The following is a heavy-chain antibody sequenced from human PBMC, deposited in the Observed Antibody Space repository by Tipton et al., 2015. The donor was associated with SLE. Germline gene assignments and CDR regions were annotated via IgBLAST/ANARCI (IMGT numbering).Heavy chain of an antibody. CDR3: ARVATYYDFWSGRGYMDV. J-gene: IGHJ6*03. V-gene: IGHV3-30-3*01. CDR1: GFTFSSYA. CDR2: ISYDGSNK. Sequence: QLVQSGGGVVQPGRSLRLSCATSGFTFSSYAMHWVRQAPGKGLEWVAVISYDGSNKYYADSVKGRFTISRDNSKNTLYLQMNSLRAEDTAVYYCARVATYYDFWSGRGYMDVWGKGTTVTVSS. D-gene: IGHD3-3*01.